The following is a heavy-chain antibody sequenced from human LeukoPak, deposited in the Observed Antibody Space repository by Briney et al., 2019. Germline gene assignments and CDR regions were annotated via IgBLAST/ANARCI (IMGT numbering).Heavy chain of an antibody. CDR3: ARSPLYCSSTSCYPNAFDI. D-gene: IGHD2-2*01. CDR2: IYPGDSDT. Sequence: GESLKISCKGSGYSFTSYWIGWVRQMPGKGLEWMGIIYPGDSDTRYSPSFQGQVTISADKSISTAYLQWSSLKASDTAMYYCARSPLYCSSTSCYPNAFDICGQGTMVTVSS. V-gene: IGHV5-51*01. CDR1: GYSFTSYW. J-gene: IGHJ3*02.